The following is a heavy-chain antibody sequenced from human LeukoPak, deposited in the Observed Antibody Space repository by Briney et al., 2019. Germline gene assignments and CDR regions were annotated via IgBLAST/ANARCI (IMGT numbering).Heavy chain of an antibody. CDR3: ATGYSSGWYYFDY. D-gene: IGHD6-19*01. J-gene: IGHJ4*02. Sequence: SETLSLTCTVSGDSLSSYYWSWVRQPPGKGLEWIGYIYYSGSTKYNPSLTSRVTISVDTSKNQFSLKLSSVTAADTAVYYCATGYSSGWYYFDYWGQGTLVTVSS. CDR1: GDSLSSYY. CDR2: IYYSGST. V-gene: IGHV4-59*01.